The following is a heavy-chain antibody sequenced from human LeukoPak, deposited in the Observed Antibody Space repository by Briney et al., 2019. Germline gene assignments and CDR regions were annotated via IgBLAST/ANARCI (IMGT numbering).Heavy chain of an antibody. CDR2: ISTYTGNT. CDR1: GYTFTNYG. CDR3: ARFSYYGSGNDWYFYGMDV. V-gene: IGHV1-18*01. Sequence: ASVKVSCKASGYTFTNYGISWVRQAPGQGLEWMGWISTYTGNTNCTQKVQDRVTMTRNTSTSTAYMELRSLRSDDTAVYYCARFSYYGSGNDWYFYGMDVWGQGTTVTVSS. J-gene: IGHJ6*02. D-gene: IGHD3-10*01.